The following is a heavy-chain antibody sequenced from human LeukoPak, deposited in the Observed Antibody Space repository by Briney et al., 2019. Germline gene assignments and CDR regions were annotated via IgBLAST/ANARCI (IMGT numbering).Heavy chain of an antibody. CDR3: ARSGSYSGPYVY. D-gene: IGHD1-26*01. CDR2: IYHSGST. J-gene: IGHJ4*02. V-gene: IGHV4-38-2*02. Sequence: PSETLSLTCTVSGYSISSGYYWGWIRQPPGKGLEWIGSIYHSGSTYYNPSLKSRVTISVDTSKNQFSLKLSSVTAADTAVYYCARSGSYSGPYVYWGQGTVVTVSS. CDR1: GYSISSGYY.